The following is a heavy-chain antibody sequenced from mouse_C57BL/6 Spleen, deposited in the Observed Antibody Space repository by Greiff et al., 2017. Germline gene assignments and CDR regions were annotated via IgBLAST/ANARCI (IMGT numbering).Heavy chain of an antibody. CDR3: ASSDYDDGTWFAY. Sequence: VQLQQSGAELVKPGASVKLSCKASGYTFTSYWMHWVKQRPGQGLEWIGMIHPNSGSTNYNEKFKSKATLTVDKSSSTAYMQLSSLTSEDSAVDSCASSDYDDGTWFAYWGQGTLVTVSA. D-gene: IGHD2-4*01. V-gene: IGHV1-64*01. CDR1: GYTFTSYW. J-gene: IGHJ3*01. CDR2: IHPNSGST.